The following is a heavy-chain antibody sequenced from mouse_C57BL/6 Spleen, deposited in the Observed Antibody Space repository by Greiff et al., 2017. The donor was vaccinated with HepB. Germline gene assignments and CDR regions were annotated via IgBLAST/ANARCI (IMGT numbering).Heavy chain of an antibody. CDR1: GYTFTDYN. D-gene: IGHD1-1*01. CDR2: INPNNGGT. V-gene: IGHV1-18*01. CDR3: ARSDLGYGSSYEYAMDY. Sequence: VQLQQSGPELVKPGASVKIPCKASGYTFTDYNMDWVKQSHGKSLEWIGDINPNNGGTIYNQKFKGKATLTVDKSSSTAYMELRSLTSEDTAVYYCARSDLGYGSSYEYAMDYWGQGTSVTVSS. J-gene: IGHJ4*01.